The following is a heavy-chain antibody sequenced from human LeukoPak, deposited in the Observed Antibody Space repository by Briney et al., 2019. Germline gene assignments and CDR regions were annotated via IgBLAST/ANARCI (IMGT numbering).Heavy chain of an antibody. CDR3: GRSARYSDY. CDR1: GFTFSIYA. Sequence: GGSLRLSFAASGFTFSIYAMSWVRQAPGKGLEWVSIISTGGSTTYYADSVKGRFTISRDNSKNTMYLQMNGLRGEDTAMYYCGRSARYSDYWGQGTLVTVSS. D-gene: IGHD3-10*01. J-gene: IGHJ4*02. CDR2: ISTGGSTT. V-gene: IGHV3-23*01.